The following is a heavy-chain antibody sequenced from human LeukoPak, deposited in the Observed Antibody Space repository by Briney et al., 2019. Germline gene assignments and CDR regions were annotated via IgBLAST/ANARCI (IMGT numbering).Heavy chain of an antibody. CDR1: GYTFTRYY. V-gene: IGHV1-18*04. CDR2: INVFNGNT. J-gene: IGHJ2*01. CDR3: ARDGGTWYFDL. Sequence: ASVKVSCKASGYTFTRYYMHWVRQAPGQGLEWMGWINVFNGNTDYAQKVQGRVTMTTDTSTNTAYMELRSLRSDDTAVYYCARDGGTWYFDLWGRGTLVTVSS. D-gene: IGHD1-1*01.